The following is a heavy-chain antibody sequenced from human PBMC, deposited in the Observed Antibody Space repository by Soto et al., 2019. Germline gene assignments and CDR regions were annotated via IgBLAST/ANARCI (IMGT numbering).Heavy chain of an antibody. CDR3: ARDKATVTTLGDYYYGMDV. V-gene: IGHV1-18*01. D-gene: IGHD4-17*01. J-gene: IGHJ6*02. CDR2: ISAYNGNT. CDR1: GYTFTSYG. Sequence: ASVKVSCKASGYTFTSYGISWVRQAPGQGLEWMGWISAYNGNTNYAQKLQGRVTMTTDTSTSTAYTELRSLRSDDTAVYYCARDKATVTTLGDYYYGMDVWGQGTTVTVSS.